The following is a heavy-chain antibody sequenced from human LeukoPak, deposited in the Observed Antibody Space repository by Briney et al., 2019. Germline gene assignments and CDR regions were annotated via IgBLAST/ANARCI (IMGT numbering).Heavy chain of an antibody. J-gene: IGHJ4*02. CDR2: ISRTGSYI. CDR1: GFTFSSYN. Sequence: GGSLRLSCAASGFTFSSYNMNWVRQAPGRGLEWVSSISRTGSYIYYADSVKGRFTISRDNAQNSLYLQMNSLRVEDTAVYYCARVLETDCRGGSCYSGLDYWGQGTLVTVSS. CDR3: ARVLETDCRGGSCYSGLDY. V-gene: IGHV3-21*01. D-gene: IGHD2-15*01.